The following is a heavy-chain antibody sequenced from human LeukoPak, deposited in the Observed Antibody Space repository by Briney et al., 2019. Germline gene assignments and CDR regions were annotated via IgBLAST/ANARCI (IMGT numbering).Heavy chain of an antibody. Sequence: SETLSLTCAISGYSISSDYYWGWIRQPPGKGLEWIGTIYHSGSTYLNPSLKGRVTISVDTSKNQFSLNLNSVTAADTAVYYCTSGPNFYYFDYWGQGTLVTVSS. CDR2: IYHSGST. J-gene: IGHJ4*02. V-gene: IGHV4-38-2*01. CDR3: TSGPNFYYFDY. D-gene: IGHD3-3*01. CDR1: GYSISSDYY.